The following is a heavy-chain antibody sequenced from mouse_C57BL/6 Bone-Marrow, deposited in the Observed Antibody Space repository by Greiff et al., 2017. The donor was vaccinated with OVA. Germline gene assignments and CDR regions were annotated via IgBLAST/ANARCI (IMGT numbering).Heavy chain of an antibody. CDR1: GFSLTSYA. J-gene: IGHJ1*03. Sequence: VQLQQSGPGLVAPSPTLSISCTVSGFSLTSYAISWVRQPPGKGLEWLGVIWPGGGTNYNSTLKSRLSMSKDNSKSQVFLKMNSLQTDDTARYYCARRGYVWYFDVWGTGTTVTVSS. D-gene: IGHD2-14*01. CDR2: IWPGGGT. V-gene: IGHV2-9-1*01. CDR3: ARRGYVWYFDV.